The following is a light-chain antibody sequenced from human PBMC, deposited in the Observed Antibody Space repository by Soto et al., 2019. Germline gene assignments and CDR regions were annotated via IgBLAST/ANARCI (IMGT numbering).Light chain of an antibody. V-gene: IGLV2-14*01. J-gene: IGLJ1*01. CDR1: SSDVGSCTY. CDR2: EVN. CDR3: SSYTSSSTLYV. Sequence: QSALTQPASVSGSPRQSITISCTGASSDVGSCTYVSWYQQHPGKAPKLMIYEVNNRPSGVSNRFSGSKSGNTASLTISGLQAEDEADYYCSSYTSSSTLYVFGTGTELTVL.